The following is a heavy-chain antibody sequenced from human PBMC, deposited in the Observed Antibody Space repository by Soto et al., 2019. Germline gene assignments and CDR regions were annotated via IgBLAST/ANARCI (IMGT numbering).Heavy chain of an antibody. J-gene: IGHJ6*03. CDR2: ISSSSSYI. CDR1: GFTFSSYS. D-gene: IGHD1-1*01. CDR3: ARDFEEPELFYYYYYMDV. V-gene: IGHV3-21*01. Sequence: PGGSLRLSCAASGFTFSSYSMNWVRQAPGKGLEWVSSISSSSSYIYYADSVKGRFTISRDNAKNSLYLQMNSLRAEDTAVYYCARDFEEPELFYYYYYMDVWGKGTTVTVSS.